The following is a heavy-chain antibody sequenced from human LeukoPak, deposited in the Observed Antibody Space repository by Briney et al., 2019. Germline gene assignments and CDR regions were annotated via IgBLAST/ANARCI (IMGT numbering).Heavy chain of an antibody. J-gene: IGHJ4*02. Sequence: GGSLRLSCAASGFTFSSYSMNWVRQAPGKGLEWVSSISSSSSYIYYADSVKGRFTISRDNAKNSLYLQMNSLRAEDTAVYYCARDRGHDYGDYFFQSSPPWGVAYFDYWGQGTLVTVSS. CDR2: ISSSSSYI. D-gene: IGHD4-17*01. CDR1: GFTFSSYS. CDR3: ARDRGHDYGDYFFQSSPPWGVAYFDY. V-gene: IGHV3-21*01.